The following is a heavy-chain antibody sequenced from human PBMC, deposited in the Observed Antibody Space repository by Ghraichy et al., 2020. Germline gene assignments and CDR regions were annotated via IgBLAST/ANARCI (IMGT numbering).Heavy chain of an antibody. Sequence: GGCLRLSCAASGFTFSNYWVHWVRQAPGKGLEWVSRINSDGSSTNYADSVKGRFTIFRDNAKNTLYLQMNSLRAEDSAVYYCARAGYYRFDYWGQGTLVTVSS. V-gene: IGHV3-74*01. D-gene: IGHD2-21*01. J-gene: IGHJ4*02. CDR1: GFTFSNYW. CDR2: INSDGSST. CDR3: ARAGYYRFDY.